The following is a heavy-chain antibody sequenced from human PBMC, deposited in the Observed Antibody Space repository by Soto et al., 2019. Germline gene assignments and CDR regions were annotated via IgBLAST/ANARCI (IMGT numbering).Heavy chain of an antibody. J-gene: IGHJ6*02. CDR2: IYYSGST. CDR3: ARERFGVGGDYGMDV. V-gene: IGHV4-31*01. Sequence: QVQLQESGPGLVKPSQTLSLTCTVSGGSISSGGYYWSWIRQHPGKGLEWIGYIYYSGSTYYNPFLKSPVTTSVDTSKNQFSLKLSSVTAADTAVYYCARERFGVGGDYGMDVWGQGTTVTVSS. CDR1: GGSISSGGYY. D-gene: IGHD3-10*01.